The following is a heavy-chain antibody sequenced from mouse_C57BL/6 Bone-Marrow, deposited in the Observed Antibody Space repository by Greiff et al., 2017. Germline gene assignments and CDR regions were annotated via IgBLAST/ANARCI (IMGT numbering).Heavy chain of an antibody. V-gene: IGHV1-64*01. J-gene: IGHJ3*01. CDR2: INPNSGST. CDR3: ALSTLFRCFAY. D-gene: IGHD2-1*01. Sequence: QVQLQQSGAELVKPGASVKLSCKASGYTFTSYWMHWVKQRPGQGLEWIGMINPNSGSTNYNEKFKSKATLTVDKSSSTAYMQLSSLTSEDSAVYYCALSTLFRCFAYWGQGTLVTVSA. CDR1: GYTFTSYW.